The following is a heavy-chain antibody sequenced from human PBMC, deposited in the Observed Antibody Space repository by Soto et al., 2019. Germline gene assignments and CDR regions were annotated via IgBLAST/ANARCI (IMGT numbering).Heavy chain of an antibody. D-gene: IGHD6-13*01. V-gene: IGHV3-48*02. CDR1: GFIFSTYS. CDR3: ARLYSTSTVSRWFGP. CDR2: INSGSTSI. J-gene: IGHJ5*02. Sequence: EVQLVESGGGLVQPGGSLRLSCAASGFIFSTYSMNWVRQAPGKGLEWISFINSGSTSIYYADSVRGRFTISRDNAANSLFLQMNSLRDEDTAVYYCARLYSTSTVSRWFGPWGQGTLVTVSS.